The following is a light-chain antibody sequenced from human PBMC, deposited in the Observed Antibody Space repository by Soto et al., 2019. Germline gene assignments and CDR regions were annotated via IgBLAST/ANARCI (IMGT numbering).Light chain of an antibody. CDR2: HVT. CDR1: SSDVGAYNY. J-gene: IGLJ1*01. V-gene: IGLV2-14*01. CDR3: CSYTTSNTFV. Sequence: QSALTQPASVSGSLGQSITISCSGTSSDVGAYNYVSWYQQNPGKAPKLMIYHVTDRPSGVSNRFSGSKSGNTASLTISGLQAEDEADDDCCSYTTSNTFVFGTGTKLTVL.